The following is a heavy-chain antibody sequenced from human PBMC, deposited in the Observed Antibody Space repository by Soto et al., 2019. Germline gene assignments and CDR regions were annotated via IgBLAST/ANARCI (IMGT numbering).Heavy chain of an antibody. V-gene: IGHV5-51*01. CDR3: ARQSVVLRFLEWLSHDGMDV. J-gene: IGHJ6*02. D-gene: IGHD3-3*01. Sequence: PGESLKISCKGSGYSFTSYWIGWVRQMPGKGLEWMGIIYPGDSDTRYSPSFQGQVTISADKSISTAYLQWSSLKASDTAMYYCARQSVVLRFLEWLSHDGMDVWGQGTTVTVSS. CDR2: IYPGDSDT. CDR1: GYSFTSYW.